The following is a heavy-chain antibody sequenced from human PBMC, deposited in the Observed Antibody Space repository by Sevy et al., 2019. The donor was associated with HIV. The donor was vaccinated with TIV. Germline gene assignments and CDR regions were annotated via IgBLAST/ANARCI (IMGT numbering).Heavy chain of an antibody. V-gene: IGHV1-2*02. Sequence: ASVKVSCKASGYTFTGYYIHWARQAPGQGLEWMGWINPNSGGTNFTQKFQGRDTMTRDTSISTAYMELSGLRSDDTGVYYCAREFLWFRELRVRREAFGIWGQGTVVSVSS. CDR3: AREFLWFRELRVRREAFGI. J-gene: IGHJ3*02. CDR2: INPNSGGT. D-gene: IGHD3-10*01. CDR1: GYTFTGYY.